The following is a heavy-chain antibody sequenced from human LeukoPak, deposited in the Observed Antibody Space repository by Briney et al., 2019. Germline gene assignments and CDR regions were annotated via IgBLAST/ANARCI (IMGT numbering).Heavy chain of an antibody. CDR1: GGSISSYY. J-gene: IGHJ4*02. CDR2: IYTSGST. CDR3: ARLYYDILTGYYYFDY. D-gene: IGHD3-9*01. V-gene: IGHV4-4*07. Sequence: SETLSLTCTVSGGSISSYYWSWIRQPAGKGLEWIGRIYTSGSTNYNPSLKSRVTMSVDTSKNQFSLKLSSVTAADTAVYYYARLYYDILTGYYYFDYWGQGTLVTVSS.